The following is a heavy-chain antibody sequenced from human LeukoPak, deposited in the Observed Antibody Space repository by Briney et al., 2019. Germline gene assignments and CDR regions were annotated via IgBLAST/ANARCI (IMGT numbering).Heavy chain of an antibody. D-gene: IGHD6-25*01. Sequence: SETLSLTCTVSGGSISSYYWSWIRQPPGKGLEWIGYMYNSGSTNYNPPLKSRVTISADTSKNEFSLKLTSVTAADAAVYYCARHVVAARDAFDIWGQGTMVTVSS. CDR3: ARHVVAARDAFDI. CDR2: MYNSGST. CDR1: GGSISSYY. J-gene: IGHJ3*02. V-gene: IGHV4-59*08.